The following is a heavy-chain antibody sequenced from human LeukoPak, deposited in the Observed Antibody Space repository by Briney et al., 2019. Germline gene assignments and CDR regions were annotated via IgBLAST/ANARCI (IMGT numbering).Heavy chain of an antibody. Sequence: SVKVSCKASGGTFSSYAINWVRQAPGQGLEWMGGIIPIFDTTNYAQNFQGRVTITADKSTNTAYMELSSLRSEDTAVYYCARAIRGSKIASRYYFSYMDIWGKGTTVTVSS. D-gene: IGHD3-10*01. CDR2: IIPIFDTT. V-gene: IGHV1-69*06. J-gene: IGHJ6*03. CDR1: GGTFSSYA. CDR3: ARAIRGSKIASRYYFSYMDI.